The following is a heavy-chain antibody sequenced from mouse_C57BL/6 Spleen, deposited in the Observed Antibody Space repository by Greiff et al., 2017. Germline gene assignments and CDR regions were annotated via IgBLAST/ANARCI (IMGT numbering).Heavy chain of an antibody. J-gene: IGHJ2*01. CDR2: INYDGSST. Sequence: EVQRGEAEGRGGQPGGSMKLSCTASGFTFSDYYMAWVRQVPEKGLEWVANINYDGSSTYYLDSLKSRFIISRDNAKNILYLQMSSLKSEDTATYYCARTYRGNFDYWGQGTTLTVSS. CDR1: GFTFSDYY. D-gene: IGHD5-1*01. CDR3: ARTYRGNFDY. V-gene: IGHV5-16*01.